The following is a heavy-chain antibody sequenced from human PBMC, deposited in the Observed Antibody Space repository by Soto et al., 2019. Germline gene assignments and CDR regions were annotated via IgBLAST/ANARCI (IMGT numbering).Heavy chain of an antibody. J-gene: IGHJ6*02. V-gene: IGHV1-69*13. CDR3: ARDVRIFGVVAPNYYYGMDV. CDR1: GDTFSSYA. Sequence: GASVKVSCKASGDTFSSYAISWVRQAPGQGLEWMGGILPILGTANYAQKFQGRVTITADESSRTAYIVVSSLRSEDTAVYYCARDVRIFGVVAPNYYYGMDVWGQGTTVTVSS. CDR2: ILPILGTA. D-gene: IGHD3-3*01.